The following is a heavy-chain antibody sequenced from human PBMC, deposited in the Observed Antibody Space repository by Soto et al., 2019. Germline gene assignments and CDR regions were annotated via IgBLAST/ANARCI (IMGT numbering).Heavy chain of an antibody. V-gene: IGHV1-69*01. J-gene: IGHJ6*02. CDR2: IIPIFGTA. D-gene: IGHD6-6*01. CDR3: ARDQPALWDGARPGYYYYGMDV. CDR1: GGTFSSYA. Sequence: QVQLVQSGAEVKKPGSSVKVSCKASGGTFSSYAISWVRQAPGQGLEWMGGIIPIFGTANYAQKFQGRVTITADESTSTAYMELSSMRSEDTAVYYCARDQPALWDGARPGYYYYGMDVWGQGTTVTVSS.